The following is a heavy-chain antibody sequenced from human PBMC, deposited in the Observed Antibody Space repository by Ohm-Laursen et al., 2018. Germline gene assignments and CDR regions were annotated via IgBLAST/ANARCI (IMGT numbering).Heavy chain of an antibody. CDR1: GLSISNSNW. D-gene: IGHD3-9*01. Sequence: SETLSLTCDVSGLSISNSNWWGWIRQPPGKGLEWVGYLYYSGTTYYNPSLKSRVTMSVGTSKNQFSVKLTSVTAVDTAVYYCATSPHDIMSSKDYWGQGTLVTVSS. V-gene: IGHV4-28*01. J-gene: IGHJ4*02. CDR2: LYYSGTT. CDR3: ATSPHDIMSSKDY.